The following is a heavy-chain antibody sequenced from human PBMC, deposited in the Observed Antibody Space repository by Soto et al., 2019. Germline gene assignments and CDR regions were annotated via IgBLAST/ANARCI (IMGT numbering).Heavy chain of an antibody. CDR3: ASSPASDSSGYFDP. D-gene: IGHD6-19*01. J-gene: IGHJ5*02. V-gene: IGHV6-1*01. Sequence: SQTLSLTCAISGDSVSSNSAAWNWIRQSPSRGLEWLGRTYYRSKWYNDYAVSVKSRITINPDTSKSQFSLQLNSVTPEDTAVYYCASSPASDSSGYFDPWGQGTLVTVSS. CDR1: GDSVSSNSAA. CDR2: TYYRSKWYN.